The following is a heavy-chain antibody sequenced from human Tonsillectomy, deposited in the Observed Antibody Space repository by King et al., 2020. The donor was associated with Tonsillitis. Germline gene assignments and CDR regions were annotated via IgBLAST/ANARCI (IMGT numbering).Heavy chain of an antibody. Sequence: VQLQESGPGLVKPSETLSLTCTVSGGSISSYYWSWIRQPAGKGLEWIGRIYTSGSTNYNPSLKSRVTMSVDTSKNQFSLKLSSVTAADTAVYYCAREGSSSWSNNWFDPWGQGTLVTVSS. J-gene: IGHJ5*02. CDR1: GGSISSYY. D-gene: IGHD6-13*01. CDR2: IYTSGST. CDR3: AREGSSSWSNNWFDP. V-gene: IGHV4-4*07.